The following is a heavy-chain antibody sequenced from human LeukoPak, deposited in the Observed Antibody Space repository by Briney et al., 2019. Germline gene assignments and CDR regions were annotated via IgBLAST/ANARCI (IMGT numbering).Heavy chain of an antibody. CDR1: GVSFSGYY. CDR2: INHSGST. V-gene: IGHV4-34*01. J-gene: IGHJ4*02. D-gene: IGHD3-22*01. Sequence: SEILSLTCAVYGVSFSGYYWSWIRQPPGKGLEWIGEINHSGSTNYNPSLKSRVTISVDTSKNQFSLKLSSVTAADTAVYCCARGRWLFLPELDYWGQGTLVTVSS. CDR3: ARGRWLFLPELDY.